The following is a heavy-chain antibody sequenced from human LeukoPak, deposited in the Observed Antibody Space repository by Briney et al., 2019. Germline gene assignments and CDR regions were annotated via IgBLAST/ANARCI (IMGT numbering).Heavy chain of an antibody. J-gene: IGHJ3*02. CDR3: ARDRSRDCSSSSCYFDAFDI. D-gene: IGHD2-15*01. V-gene: IGHV3-66*02. Sequence: GGSLRLCCAASGITVSSNYMSWVRQAPGKGLEWVSVIYSGGNTYYADSVKGRFTISRDNSKNTLYLQMDSLRAEDTAVYYCARDRSRDCSSSSCYFDAFDIWGQGTMVTVSS. CDR1: GITVSSNY. CDR2: IYSGGNT.